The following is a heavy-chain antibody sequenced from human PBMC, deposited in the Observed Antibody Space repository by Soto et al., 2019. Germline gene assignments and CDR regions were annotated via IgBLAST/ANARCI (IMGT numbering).Heavy chain of an antibody. J-gene: IGHJ5*02. D-gene: IGHD2-8*01. Sequence: QVQLVESGGGVVQPGRSLRLSCAASGFTFSSYGMQWVRQAPGKGLEWVAVIWYDGSNKYYADSVKGRFTISRDNSKNTLYLQMNSLRAEDTAVYYCARVMVTTGWFDPWGQGTLVTVSS. CDR3: ARVMVTTGWFDP. CDR1: GFTFSSYG. CDR2: IWYDGSNK. V-gene: IGHV3-33*01.